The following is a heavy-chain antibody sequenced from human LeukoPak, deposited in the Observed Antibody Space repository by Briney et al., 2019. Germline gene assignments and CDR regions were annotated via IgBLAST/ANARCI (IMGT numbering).Heavy chain of an antibody. Sequence: GGSLRLSCAASGFTFSSYGMHWVRQAPGKGLEWVAVIWYDGSNKYYADSVKGRFTISRDNSKNTLYLQMNSLRAEDTAVYYCARDEDYGDSVFDYWGQGTLVTVSS. CDR3: ARDEDYGDSVFDY. CDR1: GFTFSSYG. J-gene: IGHJ4*02. V-gene: IGHV3-33*01. D-gene: IGHD4-17*01. CDR2: IWYDGSNK.